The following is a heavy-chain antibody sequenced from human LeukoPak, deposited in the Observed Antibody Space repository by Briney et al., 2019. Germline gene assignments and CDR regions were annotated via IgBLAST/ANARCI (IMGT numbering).Heavy chain of an antibody. V-gene: IGHV1-8*01. J-gene: IGHJ4*02. CDR2: MNPYSANT. D-gene: IGHD1-1*01. CDR3: ARGYSPTLRTTGNDY. Sequence: GASVKVSCKASGYTFNSHDINWVRQATGQGLEWMGWMNPYSANTGYAQKFQGRVTMTRDTSVSTAYLEFYSLRSEDTAVYYCARGYSPTLRTTGNDYWGQGTLVTVSS. CDR1: GYTFNSHD.